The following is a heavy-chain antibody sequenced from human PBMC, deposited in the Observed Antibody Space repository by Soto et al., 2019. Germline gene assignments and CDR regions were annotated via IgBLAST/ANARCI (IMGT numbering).Heavy chain of an antibody. Sequence: GALRLSCAASGFTFRSYVLRWVPQGPGEGLGWVSAISGSGGSTYYADSVKGRFTISRDNSKNTLYLQMNSLRAEDTAVYYCAKDLVARLRFLGAPNWFDPWGQGTLVTVSS. J-gene: IGHJ5*02. CDR3: AKDLVARLRFLGAPNWFDP. CDR1: GFTFRSYV. V-gene: IGHV3-23*01. D-gene: IGHD3-3*01. CDR2: ISGSGGST.